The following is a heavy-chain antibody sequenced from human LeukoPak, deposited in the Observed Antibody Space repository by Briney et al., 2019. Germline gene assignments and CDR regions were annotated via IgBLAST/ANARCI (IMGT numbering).Heavy chain of an antibody. D-gene: IGHD3-10*02. CDR3: AKDLHGDYVRWGDY. CDR2: ISAGGEST. V-gene: IGHV3-23*01. J-gene: IGHJ4*02. CDR1: GFTFRSYA. Sequence: GGSLRLSCAASGFTFRSYAMTWVRQAPGKGLEWVSAISAGGESTWHADSVKGRFTISRDNSKNTLYLQMNSLRAEDTAVYYCAKDLHGDYVRWGDYWGQGTLVTVSS.